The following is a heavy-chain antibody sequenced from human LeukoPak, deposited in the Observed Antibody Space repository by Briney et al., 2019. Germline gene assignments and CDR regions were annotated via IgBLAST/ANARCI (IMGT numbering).Heavy chain of an antibody. Sequence: GASVKVSCKASGATFCSYGISCVRQAPGQGLEWLGRIIPILGIASYAHNFQGRVTITADKSTSTAYMELSSLRPEDTAVYYCASDSIVGVTIVYWGQGTLVTVSS. CDR2: IIPILGIA. D-gene: IGHD1-26*01. J-gene: IGHJ4*02. CDR3: ASDSIVGVTIVY. V-gene: IGHV1-69*04. CDR1: GATFCSYG.